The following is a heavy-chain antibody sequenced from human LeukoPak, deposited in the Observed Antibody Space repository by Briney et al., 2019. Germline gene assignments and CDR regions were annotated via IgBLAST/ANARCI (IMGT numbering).Heavy chain of an antibody. CDR1: GGPINSYY. V-gene: IGHV4-59*01. CDR3: AREDTAMVRTAFDI. J-gene: IGHJ3*02. CDR2: IYYSGST. D-gene: IGHD5-18*01. Sequence: KRSETLSLTCTVSGGPINSYYWSWIRQPPGKGLEWIGYIYYSGSTNYNPSLKSRVTISVDTSKNQFSLKLSSVTAADTAVYFCAREDTAMVRTAFDIWGQGTMVTVSS.